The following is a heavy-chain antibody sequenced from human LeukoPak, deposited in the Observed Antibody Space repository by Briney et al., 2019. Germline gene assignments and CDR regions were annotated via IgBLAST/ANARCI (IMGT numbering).Heavy chain of an antibody. CDR2: ISRSGSTK. J-gene: IGHJ6*03. Sequence: GGSLRLSCAASGFTFSSYWMTWIRQAPGKGLEWVSSISRSGSTKYYADSVKGRFTISRDNAKNSLFLQMNSLRGEDTAVYYCARVLRYCSGGNCYSGGLGYMDVWGKGTTVTISS. D-gene: IGHD2-15*01. CDR3: ARVLRYCSGGNCYSGGLGYMDV. V-gene: IGHV3-11*01. CDR1: GFTFSSYW.